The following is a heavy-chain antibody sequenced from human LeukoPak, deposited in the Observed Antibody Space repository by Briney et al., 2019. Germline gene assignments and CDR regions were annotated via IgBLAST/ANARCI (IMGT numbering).Heavy chain of an antibody. D-gene: IGHD6-13*01. Sequence: GGSLRLSCAASGFTVSSSYMSWVRQAPGKGLEWVSIISSAGTTYYADSVKGRFTISRDNSNNTVYLQVNSLRDEDTAVYYCARDLEAANTYYFDYWGQGTMVTVSS. CDR1: GFTVSSSY. J-gene: IGHJ4*02. CDR2: ISSAGTT. V-gene: IGHV3-66*01. CDR3: ARDLEAANTYYFDY.